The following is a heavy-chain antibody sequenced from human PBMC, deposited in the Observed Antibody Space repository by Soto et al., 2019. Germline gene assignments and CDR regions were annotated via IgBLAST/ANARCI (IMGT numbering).Heavy chain of an antibody. CDR3: AKVGYYDFWSGYTNWFDP. Sequence: VPLLESGGGLVQPGGSLRLSFAASGFTFSSYPMSWVRQAPGKGLEWVSAIRGSGGSTYYADSVKGRFTISRDNSKNTLYLQMNSLRAEDTAVYYCAKVGYYDFWSGYTNWFDPWGQGTLVTVSS. J-gene: IGHJ5*02. CDR2: IRGSGGST. D-gene: IGHD3-3*01. V-gene: IGHV3-23*01. CDR1: GFTFSSYP.